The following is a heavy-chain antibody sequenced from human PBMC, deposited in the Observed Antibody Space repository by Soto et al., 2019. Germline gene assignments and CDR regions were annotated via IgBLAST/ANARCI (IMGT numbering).Heavy chain of an antibody. CDR2: IKQDGREK. CDR3: AGDGVQNGAYNGWLDP. Sequence: PGGSLRLSCAASGFSFSSYWMTWVRQAPGKGLEWVANIKQDGREKYYGASVKGRFTISRDNGKNLVYLQMDSLTPDDTAVYYCAGDGVQNGAYNGWLDPWGQGTLVTV. J-gene: IGHJ5*02. D-gene: IGHD3-16*01. CDR1: GFSFSSYW. V-gene: IGHV3-7*03.